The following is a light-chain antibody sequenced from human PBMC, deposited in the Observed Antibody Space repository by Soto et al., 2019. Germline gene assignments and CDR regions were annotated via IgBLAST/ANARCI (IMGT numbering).Light chain of an antibody. CDR1: SSDVGSYNR. J-gene: IGLJ2*01. Sequence: QSALTQPPSVSGSPGQSVTISCTGTSSDVGSYNRVSWYQQPPGTAPKLMIYEVRNRPSGVPDRFSGSKSGNTASLTISGLQAEDEADYYCSSYTSSSTLVFGGGIKLTVL. CDR2: EVR. CDR3: SSYTSSSTLV. V-gene: IGLV2-18*02.